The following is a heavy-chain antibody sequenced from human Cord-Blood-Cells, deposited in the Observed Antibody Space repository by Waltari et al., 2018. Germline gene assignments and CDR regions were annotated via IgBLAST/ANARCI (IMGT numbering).Heavy chain of an antibody. CDR3: ARGDAFDI. Sequence: QVQLLQSGAARKKPGSPVKAACKASGGPSSTYAISGVGPPPAKGLERWGGKAPGQGLEWMGEIIHIFGTANYAQKFQGRVTITADETTSTAYMELSRLGSEDTAVYYCARGDAFDIWGQGTMVTVSS. V-gene: IGHV1-69*01. CDR1: GGPSSTYA. J-gene: IGHJ3*02. CDR2: IIHIFGTA.